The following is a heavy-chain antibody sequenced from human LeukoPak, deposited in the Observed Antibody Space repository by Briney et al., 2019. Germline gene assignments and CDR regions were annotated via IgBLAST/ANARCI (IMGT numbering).Heavy chain of an antibody. Sequence: GGSLRLSCAASGFTFSSSAMHWVRQASGKGLEWVGRIRSKANSYATAYAASVKGRFTISRDDSKNTAYLQMNSLKTEDTALYYCTGSPDGYNSPYWGQGTLVTVSS. V-gene: IGHV3-73*01. CDR1: GFTFSSSA. J-gene: IGHJ4*02. D-gene: IGHD5-24*01. CDR3: TGSPDGYNSPY. CDR2: IRSKANSYAT.